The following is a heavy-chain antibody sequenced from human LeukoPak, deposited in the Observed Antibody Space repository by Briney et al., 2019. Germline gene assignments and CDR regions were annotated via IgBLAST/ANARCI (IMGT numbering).Heavy chain of an antibody. V-gene: IGHV3-30*18. CDR1: GFTFSSYG. J-gene: IGHJ4*02. D-gene: IGHD6-19*01. CDR3: AEASVQWLVLLEYFFDY. Sequence: PGGSLRLSCAASGFTFSSYGMHWVRQAPGKGLEWVAVISYDGSNKYYADSVKGRFTISRDNSKNTLYLQMNSLRAEDTAVYYCAEASVQWLVLLEYFFDYWVQGTLVTVSS. CDR2: ISYDGSNK.